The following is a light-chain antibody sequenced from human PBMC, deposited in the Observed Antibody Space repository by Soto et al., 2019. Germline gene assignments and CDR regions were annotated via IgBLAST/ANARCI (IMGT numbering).Light chain of an antibody. CDR3: QQDAGSRPYT. J-gene: IGKJ2*01. Sequence: EIVLTQSPGTLSLSPGERATLSCRASQSVSNSYLAWYQQKPGQAPRLLIYGASSRPTGIPDRFSGSGSGTDFALTISRLEPEDFAVYDCQQDAGSRPYTFGQGNKLEIK. V-gene: IGKV3-20*01. CDR1: QSVSNSY. CDR2: GAS.